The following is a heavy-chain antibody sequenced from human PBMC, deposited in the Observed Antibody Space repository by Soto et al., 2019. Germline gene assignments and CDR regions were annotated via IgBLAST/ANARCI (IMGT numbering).Heavy chain of an antibody. CDR2: ISTDKGKT. CDR3: ATRSPAFDY. Sequence: QVQLVQSGPEVKKPGASVKVSCKTSGYTFTSFGISWVRQAPGQGLEWMGWISTDKGKTNYAQKFQGRVTMTTDTSTSTVCMELRSLRSDDTAVYYCATRSPAFDYWGQGTLVTVSS. CDR1: GYTFTSFG. V-gene: IGHV1-18*01. J-gene: IGHJ4*02.